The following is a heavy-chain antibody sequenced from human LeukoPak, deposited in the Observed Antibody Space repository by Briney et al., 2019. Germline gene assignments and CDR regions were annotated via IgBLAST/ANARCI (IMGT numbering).Heavy chain of an antibody. J-gene: IGHJ6*02. CDR3: ARGAVDYTPVGRYYYNMDV. CDR2: MNQDGSKK. V-gene: IGHV3-7*04. Sequence: GGSLRLSCTGSGSTISGFWMSWVRQLPGKGLEWVAYMNQDGSKKTYVDSVKGRFTISRDHAQNSLFLQVNNLTVEDTAVYYCARGAVDYTPVGRYYYNMDVWGQGTTVTVSS. D-gene: IGHD3-3*01. CDR1: GSTISGFW.